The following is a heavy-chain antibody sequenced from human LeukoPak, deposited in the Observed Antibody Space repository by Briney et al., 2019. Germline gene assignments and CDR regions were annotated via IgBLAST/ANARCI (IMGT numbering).Heavy chain of an antibody. D-gene: IGHD3-22*01. CDR1: GFTFGDYA. CDR3: TRYHYDTSGYYYLND. Sequence: KPGRSLRLSCTPSGFTFGDYALSWVRQAPGKGLEWVGFIRSKAYGGTTGHAASVKGRFTISRDDSKSIAYLQMNSLKTEDTAVYYCTRYHYDTSGYYYLNDWGQGTLVTVSS. CDR2: IRSKAYGGTT. J-gene: IGHJ4*02. V-gene: IGHV3-49*04.